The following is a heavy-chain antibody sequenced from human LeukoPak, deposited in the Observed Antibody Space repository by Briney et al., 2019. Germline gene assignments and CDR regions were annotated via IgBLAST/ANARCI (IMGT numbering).Heavy chain of an antibody. CDR3: AKDATSTGYFLEWLEGLSLDY. D-gene: IGHD3-3*01. J-gene: IGHJ4*02. CDR2: ISGSGGST. CDR1: GFTFSSYA. Sequence: PGGSLRLSCAASGFTFSSYAMSWVRQAPGKGLEWVSAISGSGGSTYYADSVKGRFTISRDNSKNTLYLQMNSLRAEDTAVYYCAKDATSTGYFLEWLEGLSLDYWGQGTLVTVSS. V-gene: IGHV3-23*01.